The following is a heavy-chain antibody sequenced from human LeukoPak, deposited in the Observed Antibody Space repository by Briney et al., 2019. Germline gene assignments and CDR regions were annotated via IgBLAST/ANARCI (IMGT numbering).Heavy chain of an antibody. CDR3: ARGGSHDSSGYYPFDF. CDR1: GFTFSSYW. J-gene: IGHJ4*02. Sequence: GGSLRLSCAASGFTFSSYWMHWVRQAPGKGLVWVSRINSDGSRTSYADSVKGRFTISRDNGKNTLYLQMNSLRAEDTAVYYCARGGSHDSSGYYPFDFWGQGTLVTVSS. V-gene: IGHV3-74*01. CDR2: INSDGSRT. D-gene: IGHD3-22*01.